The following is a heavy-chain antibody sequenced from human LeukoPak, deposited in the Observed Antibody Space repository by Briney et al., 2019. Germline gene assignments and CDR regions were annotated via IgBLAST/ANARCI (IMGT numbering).Heavy chain of an antibody. D-gene: IGHD2-2*01. CDR2: ISASGDTT. J-gene: IGHJ4*02. CDR3: AKRYCTSTSCSFFDS. CDR1: GFTFSSYA. V-gene: IGHV3-23*01. Sequence: GGSLRLSCAASGFTFSSYAMGWVRQAPGKGLEWVSLISASGDTTYYADSVRGRFTISRDNSENTLYLQMNSLRAEDTAVYYCAKRYCTSTSCSFFDSWGLGTLVTVSS.